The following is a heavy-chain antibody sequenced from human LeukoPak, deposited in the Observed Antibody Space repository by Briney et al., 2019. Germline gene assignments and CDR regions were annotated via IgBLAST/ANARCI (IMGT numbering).Heavy chain of an antibody. D-gene: IGHD2-21*01. CDR1: GGSISSSRYY. CDR2: IYYSGST. Sequence: SETLSLTCTVSGGSISSSRYYWGWIRQPPGKGLEWIGSIYYSGSTYYHPSLKSRVTISVDTSKNQFSLKLSSVTAADTAVYYCARLVGIRCAFDIWGQGTMVTVSS. V-gene: IGHV4-39*07. J-gene: IGHJ3*02. CDR3: ARLVGIRCAFDI.